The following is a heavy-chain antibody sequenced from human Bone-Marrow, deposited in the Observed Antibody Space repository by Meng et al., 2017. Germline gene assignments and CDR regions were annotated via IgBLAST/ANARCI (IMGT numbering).Heavy chain of an antibody. Sequence: GGSLRLSCAASGFTFSRYAMSWVRQAPGKGLEWVAVISYDGSNKYYADSVKGRFTISRDNSKNTLYLQMNSLRAEDTAVYYCARVGYYGSGIRWHFDYWGQGTLVTVSS. J-gene: IGHJ4*02. CDR1: GFTFSRYA. D-gene: IGHD3-10*01. V-gene: IGHV3-30*01. CDR3: ARVGYYGSGIRWHFDY. CDR2: ISYDGSNK.